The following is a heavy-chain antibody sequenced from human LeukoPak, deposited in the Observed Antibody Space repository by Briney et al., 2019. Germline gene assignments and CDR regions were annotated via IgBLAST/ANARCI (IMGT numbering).Heavy chain of an antibody. CDR2: ISGSSSTI. D-gene: IGHD6-6*01. J-gene: IGHJ4*02. Sequence: GGSLRLSCVASGFACSSFTMNWVRQAPGKGLEWVSYISGSSSTIYYADSVKGRFTISRDNAKNSLFLQMNSLRAEDTAVYYCARELAYGGQETLVTVSS. CDR3: ARELAY. V-gene: IGHV3-48*01. CDR1: GFACSSFT.